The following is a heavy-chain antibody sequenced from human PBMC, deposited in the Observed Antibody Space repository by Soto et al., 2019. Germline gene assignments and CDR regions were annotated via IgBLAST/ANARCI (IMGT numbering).Heavy chain of an antibody. J-gene: IGHJ4*02. CDR1: GGSISSYY. CDR3: ARKSSIYSTWPLIDY. CDR2: IYYSAST. Sequence: SETLSLTCTVSGGSISSYYWSWIRQPPGKGLEWIGYIYYSASTNYNPSLKSRVTISVDTSKNQFSLKLSSVTAADTAVYYCARKSSIYSTWPLIDYWGQGTLVTVSS. V-gene: IGHV4-59*01. D-gene: IGHD6-13*01.